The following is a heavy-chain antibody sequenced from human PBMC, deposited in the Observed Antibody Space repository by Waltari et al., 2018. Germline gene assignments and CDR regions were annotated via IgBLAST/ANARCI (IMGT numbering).Heavy chain of an antibody. CDR3: ASCTGGNCYYYGFDV. D-gene: IGHD2-8*02. CDR1: GFTFRSSG. J-gene: IGHJ6*02. V-gene: IGHV3-30*03. Sequence: QVQLVESGGGVVQPGRSLRLSFAASGFTFRSSGWPWVRQTPGRGRDWVAVISSDGSRKSYADSVKGRFSISRDNSKNSLSLEMNSLRPEDTAVYYCASCTGGNCYYYGFDVWGQGTTVTVSS. CDR2: ISSDGSRK.